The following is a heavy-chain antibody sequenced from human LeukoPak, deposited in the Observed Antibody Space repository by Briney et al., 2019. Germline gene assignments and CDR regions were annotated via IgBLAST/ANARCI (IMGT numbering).Heavy chain of an antibody. V-gene: IGHV3-21*01. CDR3: ARVGVAAAAN. J-gene: IGHJ4*02. CDR2: ISSSSSYI. D-gene: IGHD6-13*01. Sequence: GGSLRLSCAASGFTFSSYSMTWVRQAPVKGLEWVSSISSSSSYIYYADSVKGRFTISRDNAKNSLYLQMNSLRAEDTAVYYCARVGVAAAANWGQGTLVTVSS. CDR1: GFTFSSYS.